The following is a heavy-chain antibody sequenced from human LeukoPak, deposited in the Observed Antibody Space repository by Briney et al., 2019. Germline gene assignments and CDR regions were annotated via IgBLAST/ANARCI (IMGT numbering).Heavy chain of an antibody. J-gene: IGHJ1*01. CDR1: GFSISDNF. Sequence: GGSLRLSRAVSGFSISDNFMGWVRQTPGKGLEWVSLIFSGGETYSADSVKGRFAISKDNSKNTLHLQMNSLRVEDTAMYYCARDTDYYGSGRQGYFDRWGQGTLVTVSS. CDR3: ARDTDYYGSGRQGYFDR. V-gene: IGHV3-66*01. CDR2: IFSGGET. D-gene: IGHD3-10*01.